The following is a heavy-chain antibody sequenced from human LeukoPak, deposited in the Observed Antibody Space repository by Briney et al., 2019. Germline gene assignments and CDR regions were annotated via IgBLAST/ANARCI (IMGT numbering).Heavy chain of an antibody. CDR1: LGTLTDYA. J-gene: IGHJ5*02. Sequence: SVKDSCKCSLGTLTDYAVSWVRQARGQGGAWMGKIIPMLDLPNYTQKFQGRAPFPPDKSTTTAYFSLRSPTTDDPAVYYLAVACSSTTCHGEGKEWFDPWGQGSLVTVS. V-gene: IGHV1-69*04. CDR3: AVACSSTTCHGEGKEWFDP. D-gene: IGHD2-2*01. CDR2: IIPMLDLP.